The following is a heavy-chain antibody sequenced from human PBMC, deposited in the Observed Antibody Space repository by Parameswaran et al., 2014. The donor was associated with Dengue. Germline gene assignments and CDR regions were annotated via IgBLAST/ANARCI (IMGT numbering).Heavy chain of an antibody. D-gene: IGHD3-22*01. CDR2: ISYDGSNK. V-gene: IGHV3-30*18. J-gene: IGHJ6*03. Sequence: WIRQPPGKGLEWVAVISYDGSNKYYADSVKGRFTISRDNSKNTLYLQMNSLRAEDTAVYYCAKDHHDSSGYDYYYYYYMDVWGKGTTVTVSS. CDR3: AKDHHDSSGYDYYYYYYMDV.